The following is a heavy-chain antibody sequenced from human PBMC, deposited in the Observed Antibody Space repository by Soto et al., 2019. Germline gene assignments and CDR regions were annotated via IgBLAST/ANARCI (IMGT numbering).Heavy chain of an antibody. J-gene: IGHJ3*02. D-gene: IGHD5-12*01. CDR3: ARDRALVDIVATSETFDI. CDR2: ISAYNGNT. V-gene: IGHV1-18*01. CDR1: GYTFTSYG. Sequence: ASVKVSCKASGYTFTSYGIGWVRQAPGQGLEWMGWISAYNGNTNYAQKLQGRVTMTTDTSTSTAYMELRSLRSDDTAVYYCARDRALVDIVATSETFDIWGQGTMVTVS.